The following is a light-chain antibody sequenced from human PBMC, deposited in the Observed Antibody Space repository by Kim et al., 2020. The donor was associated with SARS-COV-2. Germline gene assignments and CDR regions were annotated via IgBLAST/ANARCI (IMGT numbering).Light chain of an antibody. CDR3: MQGTQWPRT. CDR1: QSLVSSDGNTW. CDR2: KIS. V-gene: IGKV2-30*01. Sequence: DIVMTQSPLSLPVTLGQPASISCRSSQSLVSSDGNTWLSWCQQRPGQSPRRLIYKISNRDSGVPDRFSGSGSGTDFTLKISRVEAEDVGVYYCMQGTQWPRTFGEGTKVDIK. J-gene: IGKJ4*01.